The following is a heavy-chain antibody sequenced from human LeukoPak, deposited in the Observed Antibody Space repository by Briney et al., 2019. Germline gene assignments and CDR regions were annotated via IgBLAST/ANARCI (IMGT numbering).Heavy chain of an antibody. Sequence: GGSLRLSCTASGFSVTSNYMNWVRQAPGKGLEWVSLIYSDGSTYHADSVKGRFTMSRDKSNSMVYLQMNSLRAEDTAMYYCARDPPAVLLDTYGWGQGTLVTVSS. CDR3: ARDPPAVLLDTYG. CDR2: IYSDGST. CDR1: GFSVTSNY. J-gene: IGHJ4*02. D-gene: IGHD2/OR15-2a*01. V-gene: IGHV3-66*01.